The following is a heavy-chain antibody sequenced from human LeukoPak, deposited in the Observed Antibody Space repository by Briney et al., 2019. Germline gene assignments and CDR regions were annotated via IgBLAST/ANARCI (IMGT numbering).Heavy chain of an antibody. CDR1: GFTFSSYA. CDR2: ISSNGGST. V-gene: IGHV3-64*01. D-gene: IGHD3-10*01. CDR3: ARANMVRGVGLFFDRNWFDP. Sequence: GGSLRLSCAASGFTFSSYAMHWVRQAPGKGLEYVSAISSNGGSTYYANSVKGRFTISRDNSKNTLYLQMGSLRAEDMAVYYCARANMVRGVGLFFDRNWFDPWGQGTLVTVSS. J-gene: IGHJ5*02.